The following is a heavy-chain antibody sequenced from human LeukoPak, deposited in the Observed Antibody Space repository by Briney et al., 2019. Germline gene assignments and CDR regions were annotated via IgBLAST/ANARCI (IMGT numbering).Heavy chain of an antibody. D-gene: IGHD5-18*01. CDR3: AGSVDTAMVTFFDY. Sequence: KTSETLSLTCAVYGGSFSGYCWSWIRQPPGKGLEWIGEINHSGSTNYNPSLKSRVTISVDTSKNQFSLKLSSVTAADTAVYYCAGSVDTAMVTFFDYWGQGTLVTVSS. V-gene: IGHV4-34*01. J-gene: IGHJ4*02. CDR2: INHSGST. CDR1: GGSFSGYC.